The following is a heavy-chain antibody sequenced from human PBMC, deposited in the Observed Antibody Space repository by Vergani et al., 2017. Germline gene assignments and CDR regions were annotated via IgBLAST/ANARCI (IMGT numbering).Heavy chain of an antibody. CDR1: GGSISPYY. CDR3: ARSIVSRNHPDYFDN. J-gene: IGHJ4*02. V-gene: IGHV4-4*07. Sequence: QVQLQESGPGLVKPSETLSLTCIVSGGSISPYYWSWIRQPAGKGLEWIGRIYTSESTNYNPSLRSRVTMSVDTSKNQFSLKLSSVTAADTAVYDCARSIVSRNHPDYFDNWGQGTLVAVSS. D-gene: IGHD1-14*01. CDR2: IYTSEST.